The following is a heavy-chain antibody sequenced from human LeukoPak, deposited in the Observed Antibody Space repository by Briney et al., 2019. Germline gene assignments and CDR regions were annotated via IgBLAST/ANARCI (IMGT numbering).Heavy chain of an antibody. D-gene: IGHD5-24*01. CDR3: ATLKDKWLQSPGTDY. CDR2: ISGNGVST. J-gene: IGHJ4*02. CDR1: GFTFSNYV. V-gene: IGHV3-23*01. Sequence: GGSLRLSCAASGFTFSNYVASWVRQAPGKGLEWVSVISGNGVSTNYADSVRGRFTISRDNFKNTVFLQMNSLRAEDTAIYYCATLKDKWLQSPGTDYWGQGTLVTVSS.